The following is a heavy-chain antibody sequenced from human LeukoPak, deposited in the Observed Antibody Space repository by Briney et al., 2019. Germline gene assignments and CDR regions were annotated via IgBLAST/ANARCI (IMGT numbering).Heavy chain of an antibody. V-gene: IGHV4-34*12. CDR3: TKGAAGPRLQD. CDR2: ILQRGST. CDR1: GGSFSGFY. J-gene: IGHJ1*01. D-gene: IGHD6-6*01. Sequence: SETLSLTCAVYGGSFSGFYCTWIRQPPGKGLEWIGEILQRGSTAYTPSLKSRVTISVDTSKNQCSLKLTSVTAADTAVYYCTKGAAGPRLQDWGQGTLVTVSS.